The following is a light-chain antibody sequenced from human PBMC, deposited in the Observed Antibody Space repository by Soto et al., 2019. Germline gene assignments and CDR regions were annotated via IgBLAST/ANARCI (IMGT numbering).Light chain of an antibody. V-gene: IGKV1-39*01. J-gene: IGKJ3*01. CDR3: QQSYSTLFT. Sequence: DIQMTQSPPSLSASVGDRVTITCRASQSISTYLNWYQQKPGKAPKLLIYASSSLQSEVPSRFSGSGSGTDFTLTISSLQPEDFATYYCQQSYSTLFTFGPGTKVDIK. CDR2: ASS. CDR1: QSISTY.